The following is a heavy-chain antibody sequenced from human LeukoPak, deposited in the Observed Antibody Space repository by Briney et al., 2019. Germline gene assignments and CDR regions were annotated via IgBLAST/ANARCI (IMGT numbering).Heavy chain of an antibody. D-gene: IGHD2-8*01. CDR2: INHSGST. J-gene: IGHJ6*03. CDR1: GGSFSGYY. V-gene: IGHV4-34*01. CDR3: ARGLLYCTNGVCYREGYYYYYYYMDV. Sequence: RPSETLSLTCAAYGGSFSGYYWSWIRQPPGKGLEWIGEINHSGSTNYNPSLKSRVTISVDTSKNQFSLKLSSVTAADTAVYYCARGLLYCTNGVCYREGYYYYYYYMDVWGKGTTATVSS.